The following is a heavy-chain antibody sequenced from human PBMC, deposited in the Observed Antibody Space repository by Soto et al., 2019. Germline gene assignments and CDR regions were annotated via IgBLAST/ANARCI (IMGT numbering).Heavy chain of an antibody. CDR1: GYSISSSNW. CDR3: ARREIQGPIDY. CDR2: IYYSGTT. J-gene: IGHJ4*02. V-gene: IGHV4-28*01. D-gene: IGHD1-26*01. Sequence: PSETLSITCAVSGYSISSSNWWGWIRQPPGKGLKWIGYIYYSGTTYYNPSLKSRVTMSVDTSKNQFSLKLTSVTAVDTAVYYCARREIQGPIDYWGQGTLVTVSS.